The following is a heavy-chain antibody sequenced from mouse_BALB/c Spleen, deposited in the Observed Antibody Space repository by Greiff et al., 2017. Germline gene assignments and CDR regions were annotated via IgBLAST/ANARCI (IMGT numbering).Heavy chain of an antibody. CDR1: GYTFTDYA. J-gene: IGHJ4*01. CDR3: ARRTSFGSSYAMDY. Sequence: VQLQQSGAELVRPGVSVKISCKGSGYTFTDYAMHWVKQSHAKSLEWIGVISTYYGDASYNQKFKGKATMTVDKSSSTAYMELARLTSEDSAIYYCARRTSFGSSYAMDYWGQGTSVTVSS. CDR2: ISTYYGDA. V-gene: IGHV1S137*01. D-gene: IGHD1-1*01.